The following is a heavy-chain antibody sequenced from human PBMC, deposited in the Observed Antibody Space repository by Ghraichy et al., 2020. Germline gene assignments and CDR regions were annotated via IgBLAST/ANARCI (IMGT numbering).Heavy chain of an antibody. CDR2: ISWNSGSI. D-gene: IGHD5-18*01. V-gene: IGHV3-9*01. J-gene: IGHJ4*02. CDR3: AKARGYSYGLLDY. Sequence: SLNISCAASGFTFDDYAMHWVRQAPGKGLEWVSGISWNSGSIGYADSVKGRFIISRDNAKNSLYLQMNSLRAEDTALYYCAKARGYSYGLLDYWGQGTLVTVSS. CDR1: GFTFDDYA.